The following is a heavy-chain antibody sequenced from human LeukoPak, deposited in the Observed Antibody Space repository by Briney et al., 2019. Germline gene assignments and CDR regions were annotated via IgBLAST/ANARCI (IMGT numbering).Heavy chain of an antibody. Sequence: ASVKVSCKASGYTFTSYGISWVRQAPGQGLEWMGWISAYNGNTNYAQKFQGRVTMTRDTSISTAYMELSRLRSDDTAVYYCASLGSSISYYYYGMDVWGQGTTVTVSS. CDR1: GYTFTSYG. D-gene: IGHD3-10*01. J-gene: IGHJ6*02. V-gene: IGHV1-18*01. CDR2: ISAYNGNT. CDR3: ASLGSSISYYYYGMDV.